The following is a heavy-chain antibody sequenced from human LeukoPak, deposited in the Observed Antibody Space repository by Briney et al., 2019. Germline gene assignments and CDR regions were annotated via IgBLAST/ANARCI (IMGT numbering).Heavy chain of an antibody. CDR1: GFTFTTYA. J-gene: IGHJ3*02. CDR2: FTYDGSDR. Sequence: GGSLRLSCAASGFTFTTYAMHWVRQAQGKGLEWVAVFTYDGSDRYYVDSVKGRFTISRDNSKNTLFLQMDSLRPEDTAVYFCVREADAFDIWGQGTMVTVSS. V-gene: IGHV3-30*04. CDR3: VREADAFDI.